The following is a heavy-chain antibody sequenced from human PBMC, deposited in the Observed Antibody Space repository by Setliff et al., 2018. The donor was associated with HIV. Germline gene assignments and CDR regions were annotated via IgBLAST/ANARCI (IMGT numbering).Heavy chain of an antibody. Sequence: GESLKISCEASGYSFTNYWIGWVRQMPGKGLEWMGSIFPGDSDTRYSPSFQDQVTISVDKSISTAYLQWRSLKASDTAFYYCASLRGDYVGQYYYYMDIWGKGTTVTVSS. CDR1: GYSFTNYW. V-gene: IGHV5-51*01. D-gene: IGHD4-17*01. J-gene: IGHJ6*03. CDR2: IFPGDSDT. CDR3: ASLRGDYVGQYYYYMDI.